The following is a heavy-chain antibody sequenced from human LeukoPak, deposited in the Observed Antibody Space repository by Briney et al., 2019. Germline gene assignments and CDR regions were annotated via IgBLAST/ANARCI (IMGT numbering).Heavy chain of an antibody. Sequence: GGSLRLSCAASGFTFSSYGMHWVRQAPGKGLEWVAFIRYDGSNKYYADSVKGRFTISRDNSKNTLYLQMNSLRAEDTAVYYCAKDRTIIVVVPAAPSLFDYWGQGTLVTVSS. CDR3: AKDRTIIVVVPAAPSLFDY. D-gene: IGHD2-2*01. V-gene: IGHV3-30*02. J-gene: IGHJ4*02. CDR2: IRYDGSNK. CDR1: GFTFSSYG.